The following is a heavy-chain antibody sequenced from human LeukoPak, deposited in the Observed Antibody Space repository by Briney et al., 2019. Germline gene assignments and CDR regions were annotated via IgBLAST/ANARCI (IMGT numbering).Heavy chain of an antibody. CDR2: ISGSGGST. D-gene: IGHD3-3*01. CDR1: GFIFSSYA. Sequence: TGGSLRLSCAASGFIFSSYAMNWVRQAPGKGLEWVSGISGSGGSTYYADSVKGRFTISRDNSKNTLYLQMNSLRAEDTAVYYCARVEGRDYDFWSGYYNRNYYYGMDVWGQGTTVTVSS. J-gene: IGHJ6*02. CDR3: ARVEGRDYDFWSGYYNRNYYYGMDV. V-gene: IGHV3-23*01.